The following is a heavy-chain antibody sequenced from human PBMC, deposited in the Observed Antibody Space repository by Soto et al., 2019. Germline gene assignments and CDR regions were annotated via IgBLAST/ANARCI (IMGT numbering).Heavy chain of an antibody. Sequence: QVQLQESGPRLVKPSATLSLTCTVSGGSITSSYWSWIRRPPGKGLEWIAYIYDTGISGYTPSTSYNPSLKSRVTMSVDTSKSQFSLKLTSVTAADTAVYYCARGEDAFFYYGLDVWGKGITVTVSS. CDR2: IYDTGISGYTPST. CDR3: ARGEDAFFYYGLDV. J-gene: IGHJ6*04. V-gene: IGHV4-59*01. CDR1: GGSITSSY.